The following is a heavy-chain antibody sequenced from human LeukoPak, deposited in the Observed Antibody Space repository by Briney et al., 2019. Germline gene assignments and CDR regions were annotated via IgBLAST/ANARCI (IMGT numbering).Heavy chain of an antibody. V-gene: IGHV4-59*01. Sequence: SETPSLTCTVSGGSISSYYWSWIRQPPGKGLEWIGYIYYSGSTNYNPSLKSRVTISVDTSKNQFSLKLSSVTAADTAVYYCARARIVGAEYYFDYWGQGTLVTVSS. J-gene: IGHJ4*02. CDR2: IYYSGST. D-gene: IGHD1-26*01. CDR3: ARARIVGAEYYFDY. CDR1: GGSISSYY.